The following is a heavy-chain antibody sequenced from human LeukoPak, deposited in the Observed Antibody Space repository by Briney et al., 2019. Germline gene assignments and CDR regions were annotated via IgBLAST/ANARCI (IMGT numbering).Heavy chain of an antibody. Sequence: ASVKVSCKPSGYPFTNFYIHWVRQAPGQGLEWMGWVNPKSGDTKYAQKFQDRISMTRDTSISTAYMEVNRLTSDDSAVYYCARDGDLVGSTVLNYWGQGTLVTVAS. V-gene: IGHV1-2*02. CDR2: VNPKSGDT. D-gene: IGHD2-21*01. CDR1: GYPFTNFY. CDR3: ARDGDLVGSTVLNY. J-gene: IGHJ4*01.